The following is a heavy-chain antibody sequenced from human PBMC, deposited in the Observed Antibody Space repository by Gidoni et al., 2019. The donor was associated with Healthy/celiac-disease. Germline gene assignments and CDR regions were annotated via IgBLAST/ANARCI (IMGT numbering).Heavy chain of an antibody. J-gene: IGHJ3*02. D-gene: IGHD2-2*01. Sequence: QVQLQESGPGLVKPSETLSLTCTVSGGSISSYYWSWIRQPPGKGLEWIGYIYYSGSTNYNPSLKSRVTISVDTSKNQFSLKLSSVTAADTAVYYCATGSDIVVVPAAHAFDIWGQGTMVTVSS. CDR2: IYYSGST. CDR3: ATGSDIVVVPAAHAFDI. CDR1: GGSISSYY. V-gene: IGHV4-59*01.